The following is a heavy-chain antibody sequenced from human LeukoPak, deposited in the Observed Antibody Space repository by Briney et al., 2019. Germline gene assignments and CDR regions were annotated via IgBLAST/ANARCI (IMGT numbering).Heavy chain of an antibody. J-gene: IGHJ4*02. D-gene: IGHD3-10*01. CDR2: INHSGST. CDR1: GGSFSGYY. V-gene: IGHV4-34*01. Sequence: PSETLSLTCAVYGGSFSGYYWSWIRQPPGKGLEWIGEINHSGSTNYNPSLKSRVTISVDTSKNQFSLKLSSVTAADTAVYYCVGQGLSPGPVADWGQGTLVTVSS. CDR3: VGQGLSPGPVAD.